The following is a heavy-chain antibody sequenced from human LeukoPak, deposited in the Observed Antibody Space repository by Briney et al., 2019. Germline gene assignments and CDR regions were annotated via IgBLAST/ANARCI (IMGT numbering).Heavy chain of an antibody. J-gene: IGHJ3*02. CDR2: IYSGGST. Sequence: GGSLRLSCATSGFTFSNYWMSWVRQAPGKGLEWVSVIYSGGSTYYADSVKGRFTISRDNSKNTLYLQMNSLRAEDTAVYYCARDNYGDYASDAFDIWGQGTMVTVSS. CDR1: GFTFSNYW. CDR3: ARDNYGDYASDAFDI. D-gene: IGHD4-17*01. V-gene: IGHV3-66*01.